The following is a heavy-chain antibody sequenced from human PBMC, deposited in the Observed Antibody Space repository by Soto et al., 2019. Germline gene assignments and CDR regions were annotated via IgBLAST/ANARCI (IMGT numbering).Heavy chain of an antibody. D-gene: IGHD1-26*01. CDR1: GFIFNNYA. V-gene: IGHV3-30-3*01. Sequence: QVQLVESGGGVVQPGTSLRLSCAASGFIFNNYAMFWIRQAPGKGLEWVALISYGGSNACYSDAVEGRFTVSRARSKKTVFLQMNSLRSEDRDVYFFERCGAIVGTDRDNWADRWGQGAFV. CDR3: ERCGAIVGTDRDNWADR. CDR2: ISYGGSNA. J-gene: IGHJ5*02.